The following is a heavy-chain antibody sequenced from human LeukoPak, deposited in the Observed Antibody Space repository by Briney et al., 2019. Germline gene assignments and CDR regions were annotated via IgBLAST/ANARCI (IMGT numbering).Heavy chain of an antibody. CDR1: GFTFSNYG. Sequence: PGGSLRLSCAASGFTFSNYGMHWVRQAPGKGLEWVAVISYDGSNRYYADSVKGRFTISRDNSKNTLSLEMISLRAEDTAVYYCAKGPVSGSRSPLDFWGQGTLVTVSS. CDR2: ISYDGSNR. CDR3: AKGPVSGSRSPLDF. J-gene: IGHJ4*02. D-gene: IGHD1-26*01. V-gene: IGHV3-30*18.